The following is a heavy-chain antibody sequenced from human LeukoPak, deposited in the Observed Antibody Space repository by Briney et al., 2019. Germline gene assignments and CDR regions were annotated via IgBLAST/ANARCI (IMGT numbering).Heavy chain of an antibody. V-gene: IGHV3-30*18. D-gene: IGHD3-22*01. CDR1: GFTFSSYG. CDR3: AKDGGNYYDTAGNHLMRSYMDV. CDR2: ISHDAKST. J-gene: IGHJ6*04. Sequence: GGSLRLSCATSGFTFSSYGMHWVRQVPGKGLEWVTVISHDAKSTYHVDSVKGRFTISRDNSKNTLYLQMNNLRAEDTAVYYCAKDGGNYYDTAGNHLMRSYMDVWGKGTTVTVSS.